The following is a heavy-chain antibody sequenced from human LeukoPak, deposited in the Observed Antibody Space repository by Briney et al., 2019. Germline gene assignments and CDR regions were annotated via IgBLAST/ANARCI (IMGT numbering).Heavy chain of an antibody. CDR1: GYTFTSYD. D-gene: IGHD2-8*01. CDR3: ARGPYCTNGVCYIFNY. Sequence: ASVKVSCKASGYTFTSYDINWVRQATGQGLEWMGWMNPNSGNTGYAQKFQGRVTMTRNTSISTAYTELSSLRSEDTAVYYCARGPYCTNGVCYIFNYWGQGTLVTVSS. CDR2: MNPNSGNT. V-gene: IGHV1-8*01. J-gene: IGHJ4*02.